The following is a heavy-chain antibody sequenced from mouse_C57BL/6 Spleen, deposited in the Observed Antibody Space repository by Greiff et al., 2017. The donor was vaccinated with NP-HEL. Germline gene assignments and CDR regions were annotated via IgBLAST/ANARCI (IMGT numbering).Heavy chain of an antibody. CDR3: ARGGTTGFDY. V-gene: IGHV1-81*01. D-gene: IGHD1-1*01. CDR2: IYPRSGNT. J-gene: IGHJ2*01. Sequence: QVQLKQSGAELARPGASVKLSCKASGYTFTSYGISWVKQRTGQGLEWIGEIYPRSGNTYYNEKFKGKATLTADKSSSTAYMELRGLTSEDSAVYFCARGGTTGFDYWGQGTTLTVSS. CDR1: GYTFTSYG.